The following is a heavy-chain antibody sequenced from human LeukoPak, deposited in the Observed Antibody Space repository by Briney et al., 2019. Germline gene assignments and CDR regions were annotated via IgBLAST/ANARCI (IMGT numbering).Heavy chain of an antibody. J-gene: IGHJ4*02. CDR3: AVGEPYYFDY. Sequence: PSETLSLTCTVSGYSISSGYYWGWIRQPPGKGLEWIGSIYHSGSTYYNPPLKSRVTISVDTSKNQFSLKLSSVTAADTAVYYCAVGEPYYFDYWGQGTLVTVSS. CDR1: GYSISSGYY. V-gene: IGHV4-38-2*02. CDR2: IYHSGST.